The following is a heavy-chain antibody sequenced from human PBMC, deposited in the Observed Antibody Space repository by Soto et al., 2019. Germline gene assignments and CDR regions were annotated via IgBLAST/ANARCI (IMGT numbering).Heavy chain of an antibody. CDR3: ARGNSNYYYGMDV. CDR1: GGSIISGAHY. D-gene: IGHD4-4*01. Sequence: ILSLTCTVSGGSIISGAHYWSWIRQLPGKGLEWIGYIYYSGSTNYNPSLKSRVTISVDTSKNQFSLKLSSVSAADTAVYYCARGNSNYYYGMDVWGQGTTVTVSS. V-gene: IGHV4-31*03. CDR2: IYYSGST. J-gene: IGHJ6*02.